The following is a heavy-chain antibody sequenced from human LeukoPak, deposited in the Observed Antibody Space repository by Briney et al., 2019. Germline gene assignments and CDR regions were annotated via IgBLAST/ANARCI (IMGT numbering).Heavy chain of an antibody. V-gene: IGHV4-30-2*01. Sequence: SETLSLTCAVSGGSISSGGHSWSWIRKPPGKGLEWLGYISHSGTTYYKLSLKSRVTISVDRSKNQFSLQLNSVTAADSAVYYCARVYDASVLYFDYWGRGTLVTVSS. J-gene: IGHJ4*02. CDR1: GGSISSGGHS. D-gene: IGHD5/OR15-5a*01. CDR2: ISHSGTT. CDR3: ARVYDASVLYFDY.